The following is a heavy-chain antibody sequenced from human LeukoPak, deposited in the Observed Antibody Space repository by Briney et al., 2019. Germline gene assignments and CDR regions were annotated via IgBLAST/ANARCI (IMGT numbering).Heavy chain of an antibody. J-gene: IGHJ6*02. CDR1: GFTFDDYA. CDR3: AKDAYIVVVPAEFGGIDV. V-gene: IGHV3-43*02. Sequence: GGSLRLSCAASGFTFDDYAMHWVRQAPGKGLEWVSLISGDGGSTYYADSVKGRFTISRDNSKNSLYLQMNSLRTEDTALYYCAKDAYIVVVPAEFGGIDVWGQGTTVTVSS. CDR2: ISGDGGST. D-gene: IGHD2-2*01.